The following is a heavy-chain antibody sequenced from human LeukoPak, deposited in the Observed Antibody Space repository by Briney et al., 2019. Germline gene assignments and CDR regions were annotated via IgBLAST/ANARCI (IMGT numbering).Heavy chain of an antibody. CDR3: ARLVGASWFDS. V-gene: IGHV6-1*01. CDR2: TYYRSKWSN. J-gene: IGHJ5*01. D-gene: IGHD1-26*01. Sequence: SSYAISWVRQAPGQGLEWMGRTYYRSKWSNDYAVSMKSRITINPDTSKNQFSLQLNSVTPEDTAVYYCARLVGASWFDSWGQGTLVTVSS. CDR1: SSYA.